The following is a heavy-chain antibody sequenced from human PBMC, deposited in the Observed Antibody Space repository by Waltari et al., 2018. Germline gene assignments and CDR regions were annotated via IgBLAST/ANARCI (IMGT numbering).Heavy chain of an antibody. CDR3: ASNLHLDGWLDGFDI. Sequence: EVQLVESGGGLIQTGGSLRLSCEGSGFSVSDNYMNWVRQGPGKGSGWVATIDGHGDTDAPNSGKRRFVISRGSSRDTVYFHMNNVRPDDSAVYFCASNLHLDGWLDGFDIWGHGTVVTVS. D-gene: IGHD5-12*01. CDR1: GFSVSDNY. CDR2: IDGHGDT. V-gene: IGHV3-53*01. J-gene: IGHJ3*02.